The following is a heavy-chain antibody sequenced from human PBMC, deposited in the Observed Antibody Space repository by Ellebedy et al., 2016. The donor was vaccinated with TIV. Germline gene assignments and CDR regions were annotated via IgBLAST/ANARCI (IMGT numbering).Heavy chain of an antibody. CDR2: IKQDGGEE. V-gene: IGHV3-7*01. CDR1: GFTFSSYW. J-gene: IGHJ3*02. CDR3: ARDMAWGNERVNDALDI. Sequence: GESLKISCVASGFTFSSYWMSWVRQAPGKGLEWVANIKQDGGEEYYVDSVKGRFSISRDNAKNSLYLQMSSLTAEDTAVYYCARDMAWGNERVNDALDIWGQGTMVIVSA. D-gene: IGHD7-27*01.